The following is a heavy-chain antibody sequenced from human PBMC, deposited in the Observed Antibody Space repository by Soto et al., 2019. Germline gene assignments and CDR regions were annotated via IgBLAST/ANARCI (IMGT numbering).Heavy chain of an antibody. V-gene: IGHV4-4*02. Sequence: QVQLQESGPGLVKPSGTLSLTCAVSGGSISSSNWWGWVRQPPGQGRGWMGEIYHSGSTNYNPCLTRRVTNSVDKSKNQFSLTLSSVTAADTAVYYCARADCSSTSCYGGEDYWGQGTLVTVSS. CDR1: GGSISSSNW. CDR3: ARADCSSTSCYGGEDY. D-gene: IGHD2-2*01. J-gene: IGHJ4*02. CDR2: IYHSGST.